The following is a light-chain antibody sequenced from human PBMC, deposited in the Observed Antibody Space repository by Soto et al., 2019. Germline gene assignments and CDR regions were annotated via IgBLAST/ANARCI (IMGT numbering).Light chain of an antibody. CDR1: QTISSW. Sequence: DIQMTQSPSTLSGSVGDRVTITCRASQTISSWLAWYQQKPGKAPKLLIYKASTLKSGVPSRFSGSGSGTEFTITISSPQHDDFETYYCQHSNSYSEAFGQGIKGDIK. CDR2: KAS. J-gene: IGKJ1*01. CDR3: QHSNSYSEA. V-gene: IGKV1-5*03.